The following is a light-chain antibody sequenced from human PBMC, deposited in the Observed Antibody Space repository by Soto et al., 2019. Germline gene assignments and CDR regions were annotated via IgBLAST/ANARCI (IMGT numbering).Light chain of an antibody. J-gene: IGKJ4*01. Sequence: EIVLTQSPGTLSLSPGERATLSCRTSQSVSVNYLAWYQQKPGQAPRLLIYGASNRATGIPARVSGTGSGTDFTLTISSLEPEDFAVYYCQQRSSWPLTFGGGTKVDIK. CDR2: GAS. CDR3: QQRSSWPLT. V-gene: IGKV3-11*01. CDR1: QSVSVNY.